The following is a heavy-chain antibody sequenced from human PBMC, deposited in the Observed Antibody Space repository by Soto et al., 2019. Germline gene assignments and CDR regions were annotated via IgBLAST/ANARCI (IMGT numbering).Heavy chain of an antibody. J-gene: IGHJ3*02. D-gene: IGHD6-19*01. CDR1: GFTFDDYA. CDR2: ISCNSGSI. V-gene: IGHV3-9*01. Sequence: EVQLVESGGGLVQPGRSLRLSCAASGFTFDDYAMHWVRQAPGKGLEWVSRISCNSGSIGYAESVKGRFTISRDNAKNSLYLHMNSLRVEDTALYYCAKTLRVSALAGTGAFDIWGQGTMVTVSS. CDR3: AKTLRVSALAGTGAFDI.